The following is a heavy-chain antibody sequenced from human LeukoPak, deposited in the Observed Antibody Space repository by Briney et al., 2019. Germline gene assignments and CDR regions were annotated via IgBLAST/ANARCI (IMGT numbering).Heavy chain of an antibody. J-gene: IGHJ6*04. CDR3: ARTPPPPYSGYDGFMDV. Sequence: GASVKVSCKASGYTFTSYGISWVRQAPGQGLEWMGWISAYNGNTNYAQKLQGRVTMTTDTSTSTAYMELRSLRSDDTAVYYCARTPPPPYSGYDGFMDVWGKGTTVTVSS. CDR1: GYTFTSYG. CDR2: ISAYNGNT. D-gene: IGHD5-12*01. V-gene: IGHV1-18*04.